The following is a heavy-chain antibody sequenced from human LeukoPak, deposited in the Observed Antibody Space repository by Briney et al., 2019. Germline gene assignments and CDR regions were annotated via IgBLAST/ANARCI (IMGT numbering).Heavy chain of an antibody. Sequence: ASVKVSCKASGGTFSSYDISWVRQAPGQGLEWMGGIIPMFGTANYAQKFQGRVTITADKSTSTAYMELSSLRSEDTAVYYCARPYLDCSGGSPECYYYMDVWGKGTTVTVSS. V-gene: IGHV1-69*06. J-gene: IGHJ6*03. CDR2: IIPMFGTA. CDR1: GGTFSSYD. D-gene: IGHD2-15*01. CDR3: ARPYLDCSGGSPECYYYMDV.